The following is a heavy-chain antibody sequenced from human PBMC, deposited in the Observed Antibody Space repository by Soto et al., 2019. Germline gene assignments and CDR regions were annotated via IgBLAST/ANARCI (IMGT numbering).Heavy chain of an antibody. V-gene: IGHV4-34*01. CDR3: ARAGYSSSWNYYYGMDV. J-gene: IGHJ6*02. CDR1: GGSFSGYY. CDR2: INHSGST. D-gene: IGHD6-13*01. Sequence: SETLSLTCAVYGGSFSGYYWSWIRQPPGKGLEWIGEINHSGSTNYNPSLKSRVTISVDTSKNQFSLKLSSVTAADTAVYYCARAGYSSSWNYYYGMDVWGQGTTVTVSS.